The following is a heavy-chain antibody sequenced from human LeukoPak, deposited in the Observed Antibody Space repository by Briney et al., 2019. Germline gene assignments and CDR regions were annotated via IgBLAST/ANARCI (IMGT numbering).Heavy chain of an antibody. J-gene: IGHJ3*02. V-gene: IGHV4-34*01. D-gene: IGHD3-16*01. CDR1: GGSFSGYY. CDR3: AREDGGGLRSDAFDI. CDR2: INHSGST. Sequence: SETLPLTCAVYGGSFSGYYWSWIRQPPGKGLEWIGEINHSGSTNYNPSLKSRVTISVDTSKNQFSLKLSSVTAADTAVYYCAREDGGGLRSDAFDIWGQGTMVTVSS.